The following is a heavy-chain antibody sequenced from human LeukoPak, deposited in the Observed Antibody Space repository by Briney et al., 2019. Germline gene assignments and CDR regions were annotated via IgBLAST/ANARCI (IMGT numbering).Heavy chain of an antibody. Sequence: PGGSLRLSCAASGFTFSSYSMNWVRQAPGKGLEWVSSISSSSSYIYYADSVKGRFTISRDNAKNSLYLQMNSLRAEDTAVYYCARGTYITSPRNPKYYFDYWGQGTLVTVSS. V-gene: IGHV3-21*01. D-gene: IGHD3-10*01. CDR1: GFTFSSYS. J-gene: IGHJ4*02. CDR2: ISSSSSYI. CDR3: ARGTYITSPRNPKYYFDY.